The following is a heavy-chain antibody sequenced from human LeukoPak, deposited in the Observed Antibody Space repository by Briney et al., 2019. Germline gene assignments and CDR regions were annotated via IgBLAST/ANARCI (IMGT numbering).Heavy chain of an antibody. V-gene: IGHV3-7*01. J-gene: IGHJ6*02. CDR3: ARGWANLDV. Sequence: GRSLRLSCEASGFTFSSYWMNWVRQAPGKGLEWVANIKQDGGEKNYVDSVKGRFTISRDNAKNSLYLQMNSLRAEDTAVYYCARGWANLDVWGQGTTVPVSS. CDR2: IKQDGGEK. CDR1: GFTFSSYW. D-gene: IGHD5-24*01.